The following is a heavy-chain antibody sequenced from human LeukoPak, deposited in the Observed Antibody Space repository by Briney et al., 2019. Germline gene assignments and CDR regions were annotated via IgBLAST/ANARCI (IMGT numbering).Heavy chain of an antibody. J-gene: IGHJ6*04. CDR3: ATRYCTISACRAASYKSFDV. D-gene: IGHD2-8*01. V-gene: IGHV3-7*01. CDR1: GFTFSSYW. Sequence: GGSLRLSCAASGFTFSSYWMTWVRQAPGKGLEWVADIKEDGGEGYYVDSVKGRFTVSRDNAKNSLYLQLTSLRAEDTAVYYCATRYCTISACRAASYKSFDVWGKGTTVTVSS. CDR2: IKEDGGEG.